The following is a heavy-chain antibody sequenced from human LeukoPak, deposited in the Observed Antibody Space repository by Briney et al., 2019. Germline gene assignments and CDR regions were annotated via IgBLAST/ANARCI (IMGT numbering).Heavy chain of an antibody. CDR3: ARARHGSIYGYRPNELGHYFDY. CDR1: GFTFSSYA. CDR2: ISSNGGST. Sequence: GGSLRLSCAASGFTFSSYAMHWVRQAPGKGLEYVSAISSNGGSTYYANSVKGRFTISRDNAENSLYLQMNSLRAADTAVYYCARARHGSIYGYRPNELGHYFDYWGQGTLVTVSS. D-gene: IGHD5-24*01. J-gene: IGHJ4*02. V-gene: IGHV3-64*01.